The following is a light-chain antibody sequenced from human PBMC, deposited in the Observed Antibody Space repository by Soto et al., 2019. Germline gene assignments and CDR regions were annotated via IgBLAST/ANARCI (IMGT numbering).Light chain of an antibody. CDR1: QSVSSSY. J-gene: IGKJ3*01. Sequence: EIVLTQSPGTLSLSPGERATLSCRASQSVSSSYLAWYQQKPGQAPRLLIYGASSSATGIPYRFSGSGSGTDFTLTISRLEPEDFAVYYCQQYGSSPLFTFGPGTKVDIK. CDR3: QQYGSSPLFT. CDR2: GAS. V-gene: IGKV3-20*01.